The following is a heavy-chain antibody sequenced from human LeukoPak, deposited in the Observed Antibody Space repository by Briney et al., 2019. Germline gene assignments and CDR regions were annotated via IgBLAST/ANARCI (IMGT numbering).Heavy chain of an antibody. J-gene: IGHJ4*02. CDR2: INHSGST. D-gene: IGHD5-12*01. V-gene: IGHV4-39*07. CDR1: GGSISSGGYY. CDR3: ARAGGYSGYDLGLYYFDY. Sequence: SQTLSLTCTVSGGSISSGGYYWGWIRQPPGKGLEWIGEINHSGSTNYNPSLKSRVTISVDTSKNQFSLKLSSVTAADTAVYYCARAGGYSGYDLGLYYFDYWGQGTLVTVSS.